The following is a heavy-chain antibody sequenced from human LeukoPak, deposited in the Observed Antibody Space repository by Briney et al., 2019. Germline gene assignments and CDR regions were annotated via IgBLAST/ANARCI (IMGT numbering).Heavy chain of an antibody. V-gene: IGHV3-23*01. Sequence: ETLSLTCTVSGGSISSGGYYRSWVRQAPGKGLEWVSSISANGDKTFYADSVKGRFSISRDISENTLYLQLNSLTAEDTAVYYCAKEVRPNDYWGLGTLVTVSS. CDR3: AKEVRPNDY. J-gene: IGHJ4*02. CDR1: GGSISSGGYY. CDR2: ISANGDKT.